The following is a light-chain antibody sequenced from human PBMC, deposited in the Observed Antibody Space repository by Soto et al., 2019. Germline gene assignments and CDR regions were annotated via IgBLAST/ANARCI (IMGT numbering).Light chain of an antibody. CDR3: SSYTSSTIL. V-gene: IGLV2-14*03. J-gene: IGLJ2*01. CDR1: SSDADAYNY. Sequence: QSVLTQPASVSGSPGQSIIISCTGTSSDADAYNYVSWYQHHPGKAPKLLIYDVSNRPSGISNRFSGSKSGNTASQTISGLQPEDEADYFCSSYTSSTILFGGGTKVTVL. CDR2: DVS.